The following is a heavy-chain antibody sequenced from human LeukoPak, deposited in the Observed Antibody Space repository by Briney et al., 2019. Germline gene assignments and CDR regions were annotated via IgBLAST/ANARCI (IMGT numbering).Heavy chain of an antibody. CDR1: GYTFASYG. CDR2: ISAYNGNT. Sequence: GASVKASCKASGYTFASYGISWVRQAPGQGLEWMGWISAYNGNTNYAQKLQGRVTMTTATSTSTAYMELRSLRADDTAVYYCARDRVFVDTAIVSPVQYFDYWGQGTLVTVSS. V-gene: IGHV1-18*01. J-gene: IGHJ4*02. CDR3: ARDRVFVDTAIVSPVQYFDY. D-gene: IGHD5-18*01.